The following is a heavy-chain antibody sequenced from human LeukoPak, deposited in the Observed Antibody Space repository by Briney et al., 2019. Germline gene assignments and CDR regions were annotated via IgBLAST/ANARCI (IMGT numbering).Heavy chain of an antibody. D-gene: IGHD2-2*01. CDR2: IKQDGSEK. Sequence: GGFLRLSCAASGFTFSSYWMSWVRQAPGKGLEWVANIKQDGSEKYYVDSVKGRFTISRDNAKNSLYLQMNSLRAEDTAVYYCASANCSSTSCYDWFDPWGQGTLVTVSS. CDR1: GFTFSSYW. J-gene: IGHJ5*02. CDR3: ASANCSSTSCYDWFDP. V-gene: IGHV3-7*01.